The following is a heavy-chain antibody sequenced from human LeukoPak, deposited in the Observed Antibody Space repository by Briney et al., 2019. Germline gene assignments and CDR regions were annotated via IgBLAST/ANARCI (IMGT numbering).Heavy chain of an antibody. CDR2: IYPGDSDT. Sequence: GESLKISCKGSGYSFTSYWIGWVRQMPGKGLEWMGIIYPGDSDTRYSSSFQGQVTISADKSISTAYLQWSSLKASDTAMYYCARQDGSGSSPDAFDIWGQGTMVTVSS. CDR3: ARQDGSGSSPDAFDI. V-gene: IGHV5-51*01. J-gene: IGHJ3*02. CDR1: GYSFTSYW. D-gene: IGHD3-10*01.